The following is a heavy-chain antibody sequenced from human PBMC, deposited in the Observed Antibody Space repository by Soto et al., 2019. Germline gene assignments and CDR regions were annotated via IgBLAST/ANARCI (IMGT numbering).Heavy chain of an antibody. CDR1: GFTFSSYG. Sequence: QVQLVESGGGVVQPGRSLRLSCAASGFTFSSYGMHWVRQAPGKGLEWVAVISYDGRNKYYADPVKGRFTISRDNSKSTLYLQMNSLSAEDTAVYYCAKAGIAAAGTRADYYYGMDVWGQGTTVTVSS. CDR2: ISYDGRNK. V-gene: IGHV3-30*18. CDR3: AKAGIAAAGTRADYYYGMDV. J-gene: IGHJ6*02. D-gene: IGHD6-13*01.